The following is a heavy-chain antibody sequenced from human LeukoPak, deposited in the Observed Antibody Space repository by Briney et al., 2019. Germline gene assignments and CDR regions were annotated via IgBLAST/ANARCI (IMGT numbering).Heavy chain of an antibody. J-gene: IGHJ4*02. D-gene: IGHD2/OR15-2a*01. Sequence: PSETLSLTCTVSGGSISSGEYYWSWIRQPPGKGLEWIGYFSYTGSTYYNPSVKSRVSISVDTSKNQFSLKLTSVTAADTAVYYCARALNGYFYAFDSWGQGTLVTVSS. CDR2: FSYTGST. CDR1: GGSISSGEYY. CDR3: ARALNGYFYAFDS. V-gene: IGHV4-30-4*01.